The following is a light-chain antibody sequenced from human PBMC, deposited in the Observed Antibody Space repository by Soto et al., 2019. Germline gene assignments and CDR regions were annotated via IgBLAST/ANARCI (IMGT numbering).Light chain of an antibody. CDR1: SSDVGGYKD. CDR3: SSYTTSSTLYV. V-gene: IGLV2-14*01. J-gene: IGLJ1*01. Sequence: QSALTQPASVSGSPGQSITISCTGTSSDVGGYKDVSWYQQHPGKAPKLMIYEVSNRPSGVSSRFSGSKSGNTASLTISGLQAEDEADYYCSSYTTSSTLYVFGTGTKVTVL. CDR2: EVS.